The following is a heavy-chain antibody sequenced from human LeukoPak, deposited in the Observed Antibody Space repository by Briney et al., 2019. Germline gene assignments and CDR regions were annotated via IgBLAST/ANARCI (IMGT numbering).Heavy chain of an antibody. CDR3: ARNHYGDYYFDY. J-gene: IGHJ4*02. Sequence: GGSLRLSCAASGFTFSSYGMHWVRQAPGKGLEWVAVISYDGSNEYCADSVKGRFTISRDNSKNTLYLQMNSLRAEDTAVYYCARNHYGDYYFDYWGQGTLVTVSS. CDR2: ISYDGSNE. D-gene: IGHD4-17*01. V-gene: IGHV3-30*03. CDR1: GFTFSSYG.